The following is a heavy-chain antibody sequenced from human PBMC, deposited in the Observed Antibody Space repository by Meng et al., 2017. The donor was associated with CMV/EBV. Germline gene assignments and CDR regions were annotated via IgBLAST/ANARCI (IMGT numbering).Heavy chain of an antibody. J-gene: IGHJ4*02. D-gene: IGHD6-19*01. Sequence: GESLKISCAASGFTFSSYGMHWVRQAPGKGLEWVSAISGSGGSTYYADSVKGRFTISRDNSKNTLYLQMNSLRAEDTAVYYCAKDRTVAGKYYFDYWGQGTLVTVSS. CDR1: GFTFSSYG. V-gene: IGHV3-23*01. CDR3: AKDRTVAGKYYFDY. CDR2: ISGSGGST.